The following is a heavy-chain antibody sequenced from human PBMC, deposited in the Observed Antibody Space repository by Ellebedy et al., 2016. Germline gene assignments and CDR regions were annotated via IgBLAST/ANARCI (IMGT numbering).Heavy chain of an antibody. CDR3: RQGHYFDQ. CDR1: GFMFRSFF. V-gene: IGHV3-23*01. Sequence: GESLKISCAASGFMFRSFFMSWVRQAPGKGLEWVATISGAGGDSYFADSVRGRFTISRDNSKNTLYLEMNYLRVEDTALYYCRQGHYFDQWGQGALVTVSS. J-gene: IGHJ4*02. CDR2: ISGAGGDS.